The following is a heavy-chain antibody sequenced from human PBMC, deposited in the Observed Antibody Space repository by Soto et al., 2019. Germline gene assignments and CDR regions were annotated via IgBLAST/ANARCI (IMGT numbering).Heavy chain of an antibody. CDR2: IIPIFGTA. D-gene: IGHD3-22*01. Sequence: GASVKVSCKASGGTFSSYAISWVRQAPGQGLEWMGGIIPIFGTANYAQKFQGRVTITADESTSTAYMELSSLRSEDTAVYYCARDRWDSSGYYYRWFDPWGQGTLVTVSS. J-gene: IGHJ5*02. CDR1: GGTFSSYA. V-gene: IGHV1-69*13. CDR3: ARDRWDSSGYYYRWFDP.